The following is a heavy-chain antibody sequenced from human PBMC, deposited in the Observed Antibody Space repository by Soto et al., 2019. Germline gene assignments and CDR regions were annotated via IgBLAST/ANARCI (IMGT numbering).Heavy chain of an antibody. Sequence: QVRLQESGPRLVKPSETLSLTCTVSGGSISSYYWTWIRQPDGKGLEWIGRIYTSGSTNYNPSLKCRVTMPVDTSKSQFSLKLSSVTAADTALYYCARERANFGDLDYWGQGALVTVSS. CDR3: ARERANFGDLDY. CDR1: GGSISSYY. J-gene: IGHJ4*02. V-gene: IGHV4-4*07. D-gene: IGHD4-17*01. CDR2: IYTSGST.